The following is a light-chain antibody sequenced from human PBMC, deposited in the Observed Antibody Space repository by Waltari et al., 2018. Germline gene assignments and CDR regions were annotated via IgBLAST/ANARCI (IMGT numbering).Light chain of an antibody. Sequence: QSALTQPPSASASPGQSVTISCSGTSSDIGAYNYVSWYQQHPGKAPKLMIYEVIKRPSGVPPRFSGSKSGNTASLTVSELQAEDEADYYCSSYAGSNGVLFGGGTKVTVL. CDR2: EVI. V-gene: IGLV2-8*01. CDR1: SSDIGAYNY. J-gene: IGLJ2*01. CDR3: SSYAGSNGVL.